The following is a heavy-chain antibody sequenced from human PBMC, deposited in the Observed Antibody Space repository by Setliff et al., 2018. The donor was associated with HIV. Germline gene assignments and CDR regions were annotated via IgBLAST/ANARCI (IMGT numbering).Heavy chain of an antibody. D-gene: IGHD3-10*01. V-gene: IGHV1-69*16. CDR1: GGTFSSYT. CDR2: IIPILGIA. Sequence: RASVKVSCKASGGTFSSYTISWVRQAPGQGLEWMGGIIPILGIANSAQKFQGRVTITTDESTNTAYMELSSLTSEDTAVYYCARGKGVGGVVITGGLDVWGKGTTVTVSS. J-gene: IGHJ6*04. CDR3: ARGKGVGGVVITGGLDV.